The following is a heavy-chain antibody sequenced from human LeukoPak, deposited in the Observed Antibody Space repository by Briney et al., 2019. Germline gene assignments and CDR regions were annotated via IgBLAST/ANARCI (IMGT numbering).Heavy chain of an antibody. Sequence: GGSLRLSCAASGFTFSSYGMHWVRQAPGKGLEWVGVISNNGSNTYYGDSVKGRFTISRDNSNNTLSLQMNGLTTEDTGVYFCVKGRRGSSYVHYFDSWGQGTLVTVSS. CDR1: GFTFSSYG. CDR2: ISNNGSNT. CDR3: VKGRRGSSYVHYFDS. D-gene: IGHD5-18*01. V-gene: IGHV3-30*18. J-gene: IGHJ4*02.